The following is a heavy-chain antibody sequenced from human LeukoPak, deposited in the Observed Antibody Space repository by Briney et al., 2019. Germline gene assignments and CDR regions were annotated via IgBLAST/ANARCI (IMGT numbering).Heavy chain of an antibody. Sequence: GGSLRLSCSVSGFTFSNYAMHWVRQAPGKGLEWVSLISGGSGNIYYIDSVKGRFTISRDNSKNTLYVQMTSLRAEDTAIYYCAKGSDYYGSVTSKKTDWGQGTLVTVSS. CDR1: GFTFSNYA. J-gene: IGHJ4*02. CDR3: AKGSDYYGSVTSKKTD. V-gene: IGHV3-23*01. CDR2: ISGGSGNI. D-gene: IGHD3-10*01.